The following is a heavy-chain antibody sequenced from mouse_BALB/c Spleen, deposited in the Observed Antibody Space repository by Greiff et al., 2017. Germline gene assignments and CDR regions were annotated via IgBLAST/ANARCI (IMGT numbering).Heavy chain of an antibody. V-gene: IGHV5-6-5*01. CDR1: GFTFSSYA. D-gene: IGHD2-3*01. Sequence: EVMLVESGGGLVKPGGSLKLSCAASGFTFSSYAMSWVRQTPEKRLEWVASISSGGSTYYPDSVKGRFTISRDNARNILYLQMSSLRSEDTAMYYCARAPDGYSFAYWGQGTLVTVSA. J-gene: IGHJ3*01. CDR2: ISSGGST. CDR3: ARAPDGYSFAY.